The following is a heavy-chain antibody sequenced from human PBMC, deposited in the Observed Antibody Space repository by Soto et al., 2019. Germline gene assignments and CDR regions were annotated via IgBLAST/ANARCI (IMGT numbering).Heavy chain of an antibody. Sequence: SETLSLTCTVSGGSISSYYWSWIRQPPGKGLEWIGYIYYSGSSNYNPSLKSRVTISVDTSKNQFSLKLSSVTAADTAVYYCARGELRHYYYGMDGWGQGTTVIV. J-gene: IGHJ6*02. D-gene: IGHD1-7*01. CDR2: IYYSGSS. CDR3: ARGELRHYYYGMDG. CDR1: GGSISSYY. V-gene: IGHV4-59*01.